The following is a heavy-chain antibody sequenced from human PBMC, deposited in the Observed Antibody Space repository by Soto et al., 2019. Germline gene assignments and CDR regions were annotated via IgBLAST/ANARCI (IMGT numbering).Heavy chain of an antibody. CDR1: GFTFGDYA. CDR3: TRVLTLSSGWYPFDY. V-gene: IGHV3-49*03. Sequence: GGSLRLSCTASGFTFGDYAMSWFRQAPGKGLEWVGFIRSKAYGGTTEYAASVKGRFTISRDDSKSIAYLQMYSLKTEDTAVYSCTRVLTLSSGWYPFDYWGQGTLVTVSS. D-gene: IGHD6-19*01. CDR2: IRSKAYGGTT. J-gene: IGHJ4*02.